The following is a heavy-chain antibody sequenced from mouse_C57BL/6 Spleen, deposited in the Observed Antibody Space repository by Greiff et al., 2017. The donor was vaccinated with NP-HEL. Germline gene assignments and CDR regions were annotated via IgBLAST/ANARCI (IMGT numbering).Heavy chain of an antibody. J-gene: IGHJ2*01. Sequence: QVQLQQSGAELVRPGTSVKVSCKASGYAFTNYLIEWVKQRPGQGLEWIGVINPGSGGTNYNEKFKGKATLTADKSSSTACMQLSSLTSEDSAVYFCARSIITTVHFDYWGQGTTLTVSS. D-gene: IGHD1-1*01. V-gene: IGHV1-54*01. CDR3: ARSIITTVHFDY. CDR2: INPGSGGT. CDR1: GYAFTNYL.